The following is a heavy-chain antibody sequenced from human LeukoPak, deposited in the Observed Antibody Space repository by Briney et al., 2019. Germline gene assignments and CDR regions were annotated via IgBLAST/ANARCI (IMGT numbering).Heavy chain of an antibody. CDR3: ARGGYRAPGAFDI. CDR2: ISSSSTYL. V-gene: IGHV3-21*01. CDR1: GFTFSSYS. J-gene: IGHJ3*02. Sequence: PGGSLRLSCAASGFTFSSYSMHWVRQAPGKGLEWVSYISSSSTYLYYAASVNGRFTISRDNAKNSLYLQMSSLRAEDTAVYYCARGGYRAPGAFDIWGQGTMVTVSS. D-gene: IGHD5-18*01.